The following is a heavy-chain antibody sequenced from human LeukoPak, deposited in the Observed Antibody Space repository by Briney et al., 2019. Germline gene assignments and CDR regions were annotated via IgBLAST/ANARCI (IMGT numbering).Heavy chain of an antibody. J-gene: IGHJ6*02. CDR2: ISGSGGST. CDR3: AKVRYYGSGSYGYYYYYGMDV. Sequence: GGSLGLSCAASGLTFSSYAMSWVRQAPGKGLEWVSAISGSGGSTYYADSVKGRFTISRDNSKNTLYLQMNSLRAEDTAVYYCAKVRYYGSGSYGYYYYYGMDVWGQGTTVTVSS. CDR1: GLTFSSYA. V-gene: IGHV3-23*01. D-gene: IGHD3-10*01.